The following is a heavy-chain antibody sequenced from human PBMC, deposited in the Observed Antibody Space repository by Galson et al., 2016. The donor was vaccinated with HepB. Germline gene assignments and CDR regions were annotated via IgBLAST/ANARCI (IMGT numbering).Heavy chain of an antibody. Sequence: SLRLSCAASGFTFNNYGMTWVRQAPGKGLEVVSSISRRGDSTDYADSVRGRFTISRDNSKNILYLQMNSLRAEDTALYYCVQGSTAPAVWGKGTPVTVST. D-gene: IGHD2-2*01. CDR1: GFTFNNYG. J-gene: IGHJ6*04. CDR2: ISRRGDST. V-gene: IGHV3-23*01. CDR3: VQGSTAPAV.